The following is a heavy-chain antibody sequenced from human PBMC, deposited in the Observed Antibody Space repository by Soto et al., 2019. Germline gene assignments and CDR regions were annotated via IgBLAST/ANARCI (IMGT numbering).Heavy chain of an antibody. CDR3: AKKGMIVVVITNGFDY. Sequence: GGSLRLSCAASGFTFSTYAMSWVRQAPGKGLEWVSAISGSGGSTYYADSVKGRFTISRDNSKNTLYLQMNSLRAEDTAVYYCAKKGMIVVVITNGFDYWGQGTLVTVSS. J-gene: IGHJ4*02. V-gene: IGHV3-23*01. D-gene: IGHD3-22*01. CDR1: GFTFSTYA. CDR2: ISGSGGST.